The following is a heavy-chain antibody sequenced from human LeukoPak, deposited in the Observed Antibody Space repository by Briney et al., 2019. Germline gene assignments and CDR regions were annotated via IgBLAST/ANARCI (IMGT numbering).Heavy chain of an antibody. CDR3: ARDTAMIPDLFDY. CDR1: GFTFSDYY. CDR2: ISSSGSTI. D-gene: IGHD5-18*01. J-gene: IGHJ4*02. V-gene: IGHV3-11*04. Sequence: GGSLRLSCAASGFTFSDYYMSWIRQAPGKGLEWVSYISSSGSTIYYADSVKGRFTISRDNAKNSLYLQMNSLRAEDTAVYYCARDTAMIPDLFDYWGQGTLVTVSP.